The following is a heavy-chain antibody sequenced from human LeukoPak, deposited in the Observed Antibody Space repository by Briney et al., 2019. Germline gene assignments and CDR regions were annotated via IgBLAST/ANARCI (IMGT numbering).Heavy chain of an antibody. CDR1: GGTFSSYA. V-gene: IGHV1-69*05. CDR3: ARGEWEAVATIREDYYYYMDV. D-gene: IGHD5-12*01. J-gene: IGHJ6*03. Sequence: SVRVSCKASGGTFSSYAISWVRQAPGQGLEWMGGIIPIFGTANYAQKFQGRVTITTDESTSTAYMELSSPRSEDTAVYYCARGEWEAVATIREDYYYYMDVWGKGTTVTVSS. CDR2: IIPIFGTA.